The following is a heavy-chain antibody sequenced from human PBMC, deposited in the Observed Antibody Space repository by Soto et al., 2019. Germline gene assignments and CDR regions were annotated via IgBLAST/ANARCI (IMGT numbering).Heavy chain of an antibody. CDR3: ARDQLYYNDISGRPLNAFDV. Sequence: PGGSLRLSCEASGFTFSNYYMNWVRQAPGKGLEWVSSISSDSNYIDTADSVRGRFTISRDNAKNSLFLQMNSLRAEDTAVYYCARDQLYYNDISGRPLNAFDVWGQGTMVTVSS. CDR2: ISSDSNYI. J-gene: IGHJ3*01. D-gene: IGHD3-22*01. CDR1: GFTFSNYY. V-gene: IGHV3-21*01.